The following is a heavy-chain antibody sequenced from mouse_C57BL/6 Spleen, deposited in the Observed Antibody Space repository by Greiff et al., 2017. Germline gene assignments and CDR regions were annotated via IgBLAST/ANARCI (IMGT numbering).Heavy chain of an antibody. D-gene: IGHD4-1*01. J-gene: IGHJ3*01. CDR2: ISDGGSYT. CDR1: GFTFSSYA. V-gene: IGHV5-4*01. CDR3: ARRGLPGTFAY. Sequence: EVQGVESGGGLVKPGGSLKLSCAASGFTFSSYAMSWVRQTPEKRLEWVATISDGGSYTYYPDNVKGRFTISRDNAKNNLYLQMSHLKSEDTAIYYCARRGLPGTFAYWGQGTLVTVSA.